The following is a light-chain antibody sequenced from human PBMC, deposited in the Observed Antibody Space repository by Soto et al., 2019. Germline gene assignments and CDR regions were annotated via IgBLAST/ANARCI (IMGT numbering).Light chain of an antibody. V-gene: IGKV1-5*03. CDR2: DGS. J-gene: IGKJ1*01. CDR3: QQYKTYSRM. CDR1: PNINTW. Sequence: DIQMTQSPSTLSASVGDRITITCRASPNINTWLAWYQQIPGEAPKLLIYDGSTLERGVPSRFSGSGSGTEFTLTISSLQPEDFATFYCQQYKTYSRMFGQGTTVEVK.